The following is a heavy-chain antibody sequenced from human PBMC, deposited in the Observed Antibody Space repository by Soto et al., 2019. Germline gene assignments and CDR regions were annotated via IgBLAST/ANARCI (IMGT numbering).Heavy chain of an antibody. CDR2: IYSGGST. D-gene: IGHD3-9*01. CDR3: ARGPHYDILLSGMDV. J-gene: IGHJ6*02. CDR1: GFTVSSNY. Sequence: EVQLGESGGGLVQPGGSLRLSCAASGFTVSSNYMSWVRQAPGKGLEWVSVIYSGGSTYYADSVKGRFTISRHNSKNTLYLQMNSLRAEDTAVYYCARGPHYDILLSGMDVWGQGTTVTVSS. V-gene: IGHV3-53*04.